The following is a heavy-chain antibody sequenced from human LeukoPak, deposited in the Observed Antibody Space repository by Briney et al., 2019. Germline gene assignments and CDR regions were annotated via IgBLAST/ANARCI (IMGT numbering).Heavy chain of an antibody. V-gene: IGHV4-34*01. J-gene: IGHJ5*02. Sequence: GSLRLSCAASGFTFSSYGMHWVRQAPGKGLEWIGEINHSGSTNYNPSLKSRVTISVDTSKNQFSLKLSSVTAADTAVYYCARRSRQSSTTSSPSAGFDPWGQGTLVTVSS. CDR2: INHSGST. CDR1: GFTFSSYG. CDR3: ARRSRQSSTTSSPSAGFDP. D-gene: IGHD2-2*01.